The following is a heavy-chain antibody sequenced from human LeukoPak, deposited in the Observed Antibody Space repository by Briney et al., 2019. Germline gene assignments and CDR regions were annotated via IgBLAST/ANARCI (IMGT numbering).Heavy chain of an antibody. CDR3: ARGSRGGATSFDY. V-gene: IGHV3-23*01. CDR1: GFTFSSYA. Sequence: PGGSLRLSCAASGFTFSSYAMSWVRQAPGKGLGWVSTITGSGGSTYYADSVKGRFTISRDNSKNTLNLQMNSLRAEDTAVYYCARGSRGGATSFDYWGQGTLVTVSS. D-gene: IGHD4/OR15-4a*01. CDR2: ITGSGGST. J-gene: IGHJ4*02.